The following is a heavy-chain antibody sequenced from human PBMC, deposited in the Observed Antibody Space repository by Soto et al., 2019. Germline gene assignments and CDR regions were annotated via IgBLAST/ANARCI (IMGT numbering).Heavy chain of an antibody. D-gene: IGHD6-25*01. CDR1: GGSIRSYY. Sequence: QVQLQQSGPGLVKPSETLSLTCTVSGGSIRSYYWSWIRQPAGKALEWIGRIYTSGTTNYHPSLKSRVTILLDTSKNQFSLDLSSVTDADTAVYYCAREGSSGFGMDVWGQGTTVTVSS. CDR3: AREGSSGFGMDV. V-gene: IGHV4-4*07. CDR2: IYTSGTT. J-gene: IGHJ6*02.